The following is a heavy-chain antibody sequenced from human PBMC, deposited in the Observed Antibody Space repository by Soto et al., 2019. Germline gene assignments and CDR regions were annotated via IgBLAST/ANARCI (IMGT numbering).Heavy chain of an antibody. J-gene: IGHJ5*02. V-gene: IGHV1-3*05. CDR2: INAGNGNT. CDR1: GYTFTSHA. Sequence: QVQLVQSGAEEKKPGASVKVSCKASGYTFTSHAMHWVRQAPGQRLEWMGWINAGNGNTKYSQKFQGRVTMTTDTAASAAYMEPSSRRSEATAGYYCARDGIAAAGTSWFDPWGQGAPGTGSS. CDR3: ARDGIAAAGTSWFDP. D-gene: IGHD6-13*01.